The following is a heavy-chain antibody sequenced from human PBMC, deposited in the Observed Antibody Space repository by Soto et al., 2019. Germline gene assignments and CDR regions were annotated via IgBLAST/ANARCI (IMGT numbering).Heavy chain of an antibody. CDR1: GGSISSYS. J-gene: IGHJ6*02. CDR2: IYTSGST. D-gene: IGHD5-18*01. V-gene: IGHV4-4*07. Sequence: QVQLQESGPGLVKPSETLSLTCTVSGGSISSYSWSWIRQPAGKGLEWIGRIYTSGSTNYNPSLKRRVTTSVDTSKNHYPLKLSSVPAADTAVYYCARDSGYSYGPPTPYYYYGMDVWGQGTTVTVAS. CDR3: ARDSGYSYGPPTPYYYYGMDV.